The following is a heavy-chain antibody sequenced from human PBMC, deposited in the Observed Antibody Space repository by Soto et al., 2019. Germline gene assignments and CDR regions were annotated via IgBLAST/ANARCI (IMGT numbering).Heavy chain of an antibody. CDR3: AHLLTGTGGHFDL. D-gene: IGHD2-8*02. V-gene: IGHV2-5*02. CDR2: IFCDDDR. J-gene: IGHJ4*02. Sequence: SGPTLVNPTQTLTLTCSFSGFSLSTSGVAVGWIRQPPEKALEWLALIFCDDDRRYSPSLKSRLTITKDTSKNQVALTLTNIDPVDTATYYCAHLLTGTGGHFDLWGQGTLVTVAS. CDR1: GFSLSTSGVA.